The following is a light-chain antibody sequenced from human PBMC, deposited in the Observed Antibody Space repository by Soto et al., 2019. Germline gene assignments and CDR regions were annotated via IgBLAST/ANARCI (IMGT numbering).Light chain of an antibody. CDR3: QKYNSAPLT. V-gene: IGKV1-27*01. Sequence: PPSASGTPGQSVTISCRASQGISNYLAWYQQKPGKVPKLLIYAASTLQSGVPSRFSGSGSGTDFTLTISSLQPEDVATYYCQKYNSAPLTFGGGTKVDIK. CDR1: QGISNY. CDR2: AAS. J-gene: IGKJ4*01.